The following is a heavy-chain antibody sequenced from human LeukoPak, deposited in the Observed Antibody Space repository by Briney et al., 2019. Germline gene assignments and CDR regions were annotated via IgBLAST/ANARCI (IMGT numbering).Heavy chain of an antibody. CDR1: GYTFTSYY. J-gene: IGHJ3*02. D-gene: IGHD2-8*01. CDR3: ARAYCTNGVCYRSVLFARDAFDI. CDR2: INPSGGST. Sequence: GASVKVSCKASGYTFTSYYMHWVRQAPGQGLEWMGIINPSGGSTSYAQKFQGRVTITADESTSTAYMELSSLRSEDTAVYYCARAYCTNGVCYRSVLFARDAFDIWGQGTMVTVSS. V-gene: IGHV1-46*01.